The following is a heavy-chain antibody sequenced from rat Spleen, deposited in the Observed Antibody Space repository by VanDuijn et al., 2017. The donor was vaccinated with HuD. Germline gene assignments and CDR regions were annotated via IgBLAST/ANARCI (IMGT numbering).Heavy chain of an antibody. CDR3: ASQYYYDGYYRDY. CDR1: GFSLTKYS. J-gene: IGHJ2*01. Sequence: QVQLKESGPGLVQPSETLSLTCNVSGFSLTKYSVSWVRQPPGKSLVWMGTIWTGGGTNYNSAVQSRLSISRDTSKSQVFLKMNNLQTEDTAMYFCASQYYYDGYYRDYWGQGVMVTVSS. D-gene: IGHD1-12*03. V-gene: IGHV2-16*01. CDR2: IWTGGGT.